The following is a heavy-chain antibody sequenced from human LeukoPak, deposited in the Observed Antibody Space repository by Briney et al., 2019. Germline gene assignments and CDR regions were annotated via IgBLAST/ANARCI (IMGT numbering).Heavy chain of an antibody. D-gene: IGHD3-3*01. CDR1: GGSISSYY. CDR2: IYYSGST. J-gene: IGHJ4*02. V-gene: IGHV4-59*08. CDR3: ARHTYYDFWSGPDYFDY. Sequence: SETLSLTCTVSGGSISSYYWSWIRQPPGKGLEWIGYIYYSGSTNYNPSLKSRVTISVDASKNQFSLKLSPVTAADTAVYYCARHTYYDFWSGPDYFDYWGQGTLVTVSS.